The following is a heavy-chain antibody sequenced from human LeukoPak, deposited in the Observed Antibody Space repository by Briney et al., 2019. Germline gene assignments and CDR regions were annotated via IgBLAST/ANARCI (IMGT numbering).Heavy chain of an antibody. CDR2: MDYSGNP. V-gene: IGHV4-39*01. CDR3: ARSTVATIRGGYSSGPYYYYMDV. Sequence: PSETLSLTCSVSSGSIISSSLYWGWIRQSPGKGLEWIGSMDYSGNPYYNPSLKSRVIISVDTSENQFSLKLRSVTAADTAVYYCARSTVATIRGGYSSGPYYYYMDVWGKGTTVTVSS. J-gene: IGHJ6*03. CDR1: SGSIISSSLY. D-gene: IGHD5-12*01.